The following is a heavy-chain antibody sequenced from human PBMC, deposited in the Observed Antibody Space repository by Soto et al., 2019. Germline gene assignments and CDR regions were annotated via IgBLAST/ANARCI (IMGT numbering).Heavy chain of an antibody. CDR3: AREIVVVVAATYWFDP. CDR1: GFPFRSYA. J-gene: IGHJ5*02. CDR2: ISYDGGNK. V-gene: IGHV3-30-3*01. Sequence: GGSLRLSSASSGFPFRSYAMHCFRQAPGKGLEWFAVISYDGGNKYYADSVKGRFTISRDNSKNTLYLQMNSLRAEDTAVYYCAREIVVVVAATYWFDPWGQGTLVTVSS. D-gene: IGHD2-15*01.